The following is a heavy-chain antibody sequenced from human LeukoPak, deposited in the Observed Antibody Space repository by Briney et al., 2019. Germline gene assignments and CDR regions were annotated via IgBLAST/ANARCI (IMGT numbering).Heavy chain of an antibody. V-gene: IGHV4-39*01. CDR2: ILYSGST. CDR3: ARRGITYSSSFFAY. Sequence: SETLSLTCTVSGDSIGSSNNYWAWVRQPPGKGLEWLGSILYSGSTYYNPSLKSRVTISVDTSKNQFSLNLYSVTAADTATYYCARRGITYSSSFFAYWGQGTLVTVSS. D-gene: IGHD6-13*01. J-gene: IGHJ4*02. CDR1: GDSIGSSNNY.